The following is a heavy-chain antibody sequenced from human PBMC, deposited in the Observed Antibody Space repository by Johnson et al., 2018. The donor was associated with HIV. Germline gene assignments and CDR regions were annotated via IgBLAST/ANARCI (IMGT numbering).Heavy chain of an antibody. D-gene: IGHD6-19*01. J-gene: IGHJ3*02. CDR1: GFTVTSDY. Sequence: MQLVESGGGLVQPGGSLRLSCAASGFTVTSDYMSWIRQAPGKGLEWVGFIRSKAYGGTTQYAASVKGRFTISRDDSKSIAYLQMNSLKTEDTAVYYCTRDFSSGWYSARVAFDIWGQGTRVTVSS. CDR2: IRSKAYGGTT. CDR3: TRDFSSGWYSARVAFDI. V-gene: IGHV3-49*03.